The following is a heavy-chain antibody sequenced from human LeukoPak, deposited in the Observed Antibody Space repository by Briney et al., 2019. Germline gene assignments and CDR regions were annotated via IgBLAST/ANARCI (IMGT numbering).Heavy chain of an antibody. D-gene: IGHD1-26*01. CDR3: ATSLVGATTGDYYYGMDA. CDR1: GYTLTELS. J-gene: IGHJ6*02. CDR2: FDPEDGET. Sequence: ASVKVSCKVSGYTLTELSMHWVRQAPGKGLEWMGGFDPEDGETIYAQKFQGRVTMTEDTSTDTAYMELSSLRSEDTAVYYCATSLVGATTGDYYYGMDAWDQGTTVTVSS. V-gene: IGHV1-24*01.